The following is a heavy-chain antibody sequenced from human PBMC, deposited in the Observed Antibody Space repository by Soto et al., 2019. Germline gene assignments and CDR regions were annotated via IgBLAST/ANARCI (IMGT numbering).Heavy chain of an antibody. Sequence: GASVKVSCKASGGTFSSYAISWVRQAPGQGLEWMGGIIPIFGTANYAQKFQGRVTITADESTSTAYMELSSLRSEDTAVYYCARGREQLWLSGGSSYYYYGMDVWGQGTTVTVS. D-gene: IGHD5-18*01. CDR2: IIPIFGTA. V-gene: IGHV1-69*13. CDR1: GGTFSSYA. J-gene: IGHJ6*02. CDR3: ARGREQLWLSGGSSYYYYGMDV.